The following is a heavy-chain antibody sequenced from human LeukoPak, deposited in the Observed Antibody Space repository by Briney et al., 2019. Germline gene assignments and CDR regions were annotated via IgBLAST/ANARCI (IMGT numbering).Heavy chain of an antibody. CDR2: IYSGGST. CDR1: GLTVSSNY. V-gene: IGHV3-53*01. CDR3: ARYYYDSSGYPYYFDY. Sequence: GGSLRLSCAPSGLTVSSNYMSWVRQAPGKGLEWVSVIYSGGSTYYADSVKGRFTIFRDNSKNTVYLQMNSLRAEDTALYYCARYYYDSSGYPYYFDYWSQGTLVTVSS. J-gene: IGHJ4*02. D-gene: IGHD3-22*01.